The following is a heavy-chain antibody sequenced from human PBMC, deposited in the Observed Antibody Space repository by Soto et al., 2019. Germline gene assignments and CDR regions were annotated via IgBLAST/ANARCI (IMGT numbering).Heavy chain of an antibody. Sequence: QLQLQESGPGLVKPSETLSLTCSVSGGSISSSSYFWGWIRQPPGKGLEWIGSIYYSGSTYYNPSLKSLVTVSVDTSKNQFSLKLSSVTAADTAVYYFARHPSDFWFDPWAQGTLVTVSS. V-gene: IGHV4-39*01. CDR1: GGSISSSSYF. CDR2: IYYSGST. CDR3: ARHPSDFWFDP. D-gene: IGHD2-21*02. J-gene: IGHJ5*02.